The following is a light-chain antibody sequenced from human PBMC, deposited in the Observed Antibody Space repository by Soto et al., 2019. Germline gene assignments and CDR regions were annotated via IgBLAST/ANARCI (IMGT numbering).Light chain of an antibody. J-gene: IGKJ5*01. CDR3: QRQNGWPIT. Sequence: EMLMTQSPATLSVSPGERATLSCRASQNIGTNLAWDQQQPGQAPSLLIYRASTRAAGVPARFSGSGSGTEFTLAIRSLLSEDFGVYYCQRQNGWPITFGQGTRLEIK. V-gene: IGKV3-15*01. CDR2: RAS. CDR1: QNIGTN.